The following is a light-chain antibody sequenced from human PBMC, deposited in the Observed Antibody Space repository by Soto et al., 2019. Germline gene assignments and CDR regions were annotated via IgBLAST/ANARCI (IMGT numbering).Light chain of an antibody. CDR1: SSNIGANYD. CDR2: GDS. CDR3: QSYDSSLRGWV. V-gene: IGLV1-40*01. Sequence: QSVLTQPPSVSGATGQRVTISCTGSSSNIGANYDVHWYQHLPGTAPKLLISGDSNRPSGVPDRFSGSKSGTSASLGITGLQAEDEDDYYCQSYDSSLRGWVFGGGTKLTVL. J-gene: IGLJ3*02.